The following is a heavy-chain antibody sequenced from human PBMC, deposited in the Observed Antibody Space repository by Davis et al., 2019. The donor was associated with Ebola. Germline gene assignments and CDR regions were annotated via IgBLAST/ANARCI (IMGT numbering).Heavy chain of an antibody. V-gene: IGHV7-4-1*02. Sequence: ASVKVSCKASGYTFTSYAMNWVRQAPGQGLEWMGWINTNTGNPTYAQGFTGQFVFSLDTSVSTAYLQISSLKAEDTAVYYCARDMVLSAPYYYYYGMDVWGKGTTVTVSS. CDR2: INTNTGNP. D-gene: IGHD2-8*02. J-gene: IGHJ6*04. CDR3: ARDMVLSAPYYYYYGMDV. CDR1: GYTFTSYA.